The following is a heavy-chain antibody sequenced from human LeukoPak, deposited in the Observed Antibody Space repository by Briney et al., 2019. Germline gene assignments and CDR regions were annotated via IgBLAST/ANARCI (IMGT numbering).Heavy chain of an antibody. V-gene: IGHV3-21*01. J-gene: IGHJ4*02. Sequence: GGSLRLSCAASGFTFSSYTMNWVRQAPGKGLEWVSSISSSSGYIYYADSVKDRFTISRDNAKNSLYLQLNSPRAEDTAVYYCVNDCSSSSCYDYWGQGTLVTVSS. CDR3: VNDCSSSSCYDY. CDR1: GFTFSSYT. CDR2: ISSSSGYI. D-gene: IGHD2-2*01.